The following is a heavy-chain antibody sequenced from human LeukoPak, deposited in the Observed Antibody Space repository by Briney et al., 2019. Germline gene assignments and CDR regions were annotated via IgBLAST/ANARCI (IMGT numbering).Heavy chain of an antibody. CDR1: GGSISSYY. CDR3: ASNSPTKRSGWYLSYYYMDV. J-gene: IGHJ6*03. CDR2: IYYSGST. V-gene: IGHV4-59*01. Sequence: SETLSLTCTVSGGSISSYYWNWIRQPPGKGLEWIGYIYYSGSTNYNPSLKSRVTISVDTSKNQFSLNLTSVTAADTAVYYCASNSPTKRSGWYLSYYYMDVWGKGTTVTISS. D-gene: IGHD6-19*01.